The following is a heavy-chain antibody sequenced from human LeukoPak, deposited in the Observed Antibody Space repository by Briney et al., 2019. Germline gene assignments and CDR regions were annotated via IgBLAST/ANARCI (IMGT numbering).Heavy chain of an antibody. V-gene: IGHV1-2*02. D-gene: IGHD3-22*01. CDR2: INPNSGGT. Sequence: GASVKVSCKASGYTFTGYYMHWVRQAPGQGLEWMGWINPNSGGTNYAQKFQGRVTMTRDTPISTAYMELSRLRSDDTAVYYCARVFDSSGYSKTPYYGMDVWGQGTTVTVSS. CDR3: ARVFDSSGYSKTPYYGMDV. J-gene: IGHJ6*02. CDR1: GYTFTGYY.